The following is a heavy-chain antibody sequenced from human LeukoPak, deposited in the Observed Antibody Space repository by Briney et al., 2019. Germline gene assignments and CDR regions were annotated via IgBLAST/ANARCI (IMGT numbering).Heavy chain of an antibody. Sequence: GESLKISCKGSGYSFTSYWIGWVRQMPGKGLEWMVIIYPGDSDTRYSPSFQGQVTIPADKSISTAYLQWSSLKASDTAMYYCARLTMIVVVEAFDIWGQGTMVTVSS. V-gene: IGHV5-51*01. CDR2: IYPGDSDT. CDR3: ARLTMIVVVEAFDI. D-gene: IGHD3-22*01. J-gene: IGHJ3*02. CDR1: GYSFTSYW.